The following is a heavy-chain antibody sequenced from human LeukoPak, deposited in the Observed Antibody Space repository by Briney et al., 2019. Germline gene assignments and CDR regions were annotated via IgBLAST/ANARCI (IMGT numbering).Heavy chain of an antibody. Sequence: GGSLRLSCATSGFTFSNYAMSWVRQAPGKGLDWVSGISGSGGSTYYADSVKGRFTISRDNSKNTLYLQMNSLRAEDTAVYYCAKGFKGYYDSSGYYCLEYWGQGTLVTVSS. CDR2: ISGSGGST. D-gene: IGHD3-22*01. V-gene: IGHV3-23*01. CDR3: AKGFKGYYDSSGYYCLEY. J-gene: IGHJ4*02. CDR1: GFTFSNYA.